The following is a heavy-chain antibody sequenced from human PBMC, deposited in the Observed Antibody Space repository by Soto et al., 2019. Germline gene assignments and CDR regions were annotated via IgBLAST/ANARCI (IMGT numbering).Heavy chain of an antibody. J-gene: IGHJ6*02. CDR1: GFTFSNSG. CDR2: IWYDGSNK. D-gene: IGHD6-13*01. CDR3: ARPLYSSSSVYYALDV. Sequence: QVQLVESGGGVVQPGRSLRLSCAASGFTFSNSGMHWVRQAPGKGLEWVAVIWYDGSNKYYADSVKGRFTISRDNSKNXLYLQMNILRAEDTAVYFCARPLYSSSSVYYALDVWGQGTTVTVSS. V-gene: IGHV3-33*01.